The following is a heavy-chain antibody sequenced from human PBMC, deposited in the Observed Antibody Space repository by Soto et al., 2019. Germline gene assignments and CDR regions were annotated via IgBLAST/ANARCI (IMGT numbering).Heavy chain of an antibody. D-gene: IGHD3-3*01. CDR1: GGTFSSYA. Sequence: ASVKVSCKASGGTFSSYAISWVRQAPGQRLEWMGWINAGNGNTKYSQKFQGRVTITRDTSASTAYMELSSLRSEDTAVYYCARAKDYDFWSGYLDYWGQGTLVTVSS. CDR3: ARAKDYDFWSGYLDY. V-gene: IGHV1-3*01. CDR2: INAGNGNT. J-gene: IGHJ4*02.